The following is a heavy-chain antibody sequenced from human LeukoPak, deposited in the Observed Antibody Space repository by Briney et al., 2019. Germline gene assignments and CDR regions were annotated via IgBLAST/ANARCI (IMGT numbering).Heavy chain of an antibody. D-gene: IGHD6-25*01. CDR3: AKGGRSPIAAYYFDY. CDR1: GFTFSSYE. Sequence: PGGSLRLSCAASGFTFSSYEMNWVRQAPGKGLEWVSYISTSGNTIYYADSVKGRVTISRDNAKNSLYLQMNSLRADDTAVYYCAKGGRSPIAAYYFDYWGQGTLVTVSS. CDR2: ISTSGNTI. J-gene: IGHJ4*02. V-gene: IGHV3-48*03.